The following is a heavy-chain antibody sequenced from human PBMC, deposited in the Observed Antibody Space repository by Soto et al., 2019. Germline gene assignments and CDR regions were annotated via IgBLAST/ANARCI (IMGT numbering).Heavy chain of an antibody. V-gene: IGHV1-3*01. CDR1: GYIFTRYA. J-gene: IGHJ4*02. CDR2: IHAGSGDT. Sequence: GASVKGSCKASGYIFTRYAVHWVRQAPGQSLEWVGRIHAGSGDTKYSQKFQGRVTITRDTSATTAYLDLSSLTFEDTAVYYCARRXAGSCDYWGPATLVTLSS. CDR3: ARRXAGSCDY.